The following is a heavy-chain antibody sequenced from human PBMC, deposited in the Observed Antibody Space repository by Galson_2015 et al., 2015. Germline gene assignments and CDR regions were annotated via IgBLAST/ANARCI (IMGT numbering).Heavy chain of an antibody. CDR1: EFMFSTYG. J-gene: IGHJ6*03. Sequence: SLRLSCAASEFMFSTYGMNWVRQAPGEGLEWISYISTSSSTIYYADSVKGRVTISRDNAKNSLYLQMNSLRDEDTAVYYCSRARGVMDSYMDVWGKGTTVTVSS. CDR2: ISTSSSTI. D-gene: IGHD3-16*01. V-gene: IGHV3-48*02. CDR3: SRARGVMDSYMDV.